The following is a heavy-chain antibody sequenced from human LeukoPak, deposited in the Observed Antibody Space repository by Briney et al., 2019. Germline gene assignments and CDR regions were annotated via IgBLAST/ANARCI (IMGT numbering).Heavy chain of an antibody. CDR3: ARSTVEYSSSKAFDY. CDR1: GFTFSSYA. CDR2: ISYDGSNK. D-gene: IGHD6-6*01. Sequence: GRSLRLSCAASGFTFSSYAMHWVRQAPGKGLEWVAVISYDGSNKYYADSVKGRFTISRDNSKNTLYLQMNSLRAEDKAVYYCARSTVEYSSSKAFDYWGQGTLVTVSS. V-gene: IGHV3-30-3*01. J-gene: IGHJ4*02.